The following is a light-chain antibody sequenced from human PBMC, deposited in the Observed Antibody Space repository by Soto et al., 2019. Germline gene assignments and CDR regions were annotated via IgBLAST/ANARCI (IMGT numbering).Light chain of an antibody. Sequence: EIVLTQSPATLSLSPGERATPSCRASQSVSSYLAWYQQKPGQAPRLLIYDASNRATGIPARFSGSGSGTDFTLTISSLEPEDFAVYYCQQRSNRLFTFXQGTRPEIK. CDR1: QSVSSY. V-gene: IGKV3-11*01. CDR2: DAS. CDR3: QQRSNRLFT. J-gene: IGKJ5*01.